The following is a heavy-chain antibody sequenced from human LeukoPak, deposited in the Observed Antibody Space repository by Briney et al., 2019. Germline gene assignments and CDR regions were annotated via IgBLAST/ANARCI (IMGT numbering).Heavy chain of an antibody. CDR2: INFSGTT. Sequence: KPSGTLSLTCTVPSGSIRSYYWSWIRQPPGEGLEWIGYINFSGTTNYNPSLKSRVTISADTSKDQISLKLTSVTAADTAVYYCARGSGALYYGMDVWGQGTTVTVSS. CDR1: SGSIRSYY. J-gene: IGHJ6*02. V-gene: IGHV4-59*01. D-gene: IGHD3-10*01. CDR3: ARGSGALYYGMDV.